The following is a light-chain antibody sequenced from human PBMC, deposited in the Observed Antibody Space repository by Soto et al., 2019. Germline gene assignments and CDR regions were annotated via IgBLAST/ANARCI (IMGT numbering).Light chain of an antibody. V-gene: IGKV4-1*01. CDR2: WAS. J-gene: IGKJ4*01. CDR1: QSVLYSSNNKNY. CDR3: QQYYSTPLT. Sequence: DILMTQSPNSLAVSLGERATINCKSSQSVLYSSNNKNYLAWYQQKPGQPPKLLIYWASTRESGVPDRFSGSGSGTDFTLTISSLQAEDVAVYYCQQYYSTPLTFAGGTKVAIK.